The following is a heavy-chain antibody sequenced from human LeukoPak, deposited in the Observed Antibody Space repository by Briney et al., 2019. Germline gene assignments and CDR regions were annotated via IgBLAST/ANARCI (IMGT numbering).Heavy chain of an antibody. Sequence: GASVNVSCKASGYTFTSYGISWVRQAPGQGLEWMGWISAYNGNTNYAQKLQGRVTMTTDTSTSTAYMELRSLRSDDTAVYYCAASYCGGDCYQGVWFDPWGQGTLVTVSS. J-gene: IGHJ5*02. V-gene: IGHV1-18*01. CDR1: GYTFTSYG. CDR3: AASYCGGDCYQGVWFDP. D-gene: IGHD2-21*01. CDR2: ISAYNGNT.